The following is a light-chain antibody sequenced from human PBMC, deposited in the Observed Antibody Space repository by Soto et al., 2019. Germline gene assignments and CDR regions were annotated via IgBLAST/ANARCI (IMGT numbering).Light chain of an antibody. J-gene: IGKJ5*01. Sequence: EIVLTQSPGTLSLSPGERATLSCRASQSVSSSYLAWYQQKPGQAPRLLIYGASSRATGIPDRFSGSGSGTDFTLTISRLEPEDFAEYYCQQYVSSPSITFGQGTRLEIK. CDR3: QQYVSSPSIT. V-gene: IGKV3-20*01. CDR1: QSVSSSY. CDR2: GAS.